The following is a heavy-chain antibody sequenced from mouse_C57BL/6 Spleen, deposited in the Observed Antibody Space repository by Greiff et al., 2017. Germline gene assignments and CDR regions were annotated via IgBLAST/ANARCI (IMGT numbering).Heavy chain of an antibody. V-gene: IGHV1-82*01. J-gene: IGHJ2*01. CDR2: IYPGDGAT. Sequence: VQLQESGPELVKPGASVKISCKASGYAFSSSWMNWVQQRPGKGLEWIGRIYPGDGATNYNGKFKGKATLNADKSSNTAYMQLSSPTSEDSAIYFCASEDIDYWGQGTTLTVAS. CDR1: GYAFSSSW. CDR3: ASEDIDY.